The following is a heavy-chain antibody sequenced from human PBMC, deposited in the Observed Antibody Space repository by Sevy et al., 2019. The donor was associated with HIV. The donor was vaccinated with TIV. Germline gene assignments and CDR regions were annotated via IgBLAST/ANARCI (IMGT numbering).Heavy chain of an antibody. CDR1: GFTFSTYA. CDR2: ISGSGGST. CDR3: AKGVRTFYGLDV. D-gene: IGHD3-22*01. Sequence: GGSLRLSCAASGFTFSTYAMSWVRQAPGKGLEWVSAISGSGGSTYYADSVEGRFTISRDKSKNTLYLQMNSLTAEDTAVYFCAKGVRTFYGLDVWGQGTTVTVSS. J-gene: IGHJ6*02. V-gene: IGHV3-23*01.